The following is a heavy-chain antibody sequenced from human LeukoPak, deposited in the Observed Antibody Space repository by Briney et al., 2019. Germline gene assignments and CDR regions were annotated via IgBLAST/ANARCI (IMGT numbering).Heavy chain of an antibody. CDR1: GFTFSSYA. V-gene: IGHV3-30-3*01. CDR3: ARDRGGSTGTTYYFDY. Sequence: PGGSLRLSCAASGFTFSSYAMHWVRQAPGKGLEWVAIISYDGSNKYYADSVKGRFTISRDNSKNTLYLQMNSLRAEDTAVYYCARDRGGSTGTTYYFDYWGQGTLVTVSS. CDR2: ISYDGSNK. J-gene: IGHJ4*02. D-gene: IGHD1-1*01.